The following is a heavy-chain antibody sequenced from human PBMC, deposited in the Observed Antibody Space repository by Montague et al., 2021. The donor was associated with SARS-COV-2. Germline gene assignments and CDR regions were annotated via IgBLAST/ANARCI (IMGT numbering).Heavy chain of an antibody. D-gene: IGHD3-16*01. Sequence: SETLSLTCTVSGGSISSSSYYWGWIRQPPGKELEWIGNIYYSGTTYYNPSLKSRGTISVDTSKNHLSLKLSSVTAADTAVYYCARVMIRGVTTPFDYWGQGSQVTVSS. CDR2: IYYSGTT. CDR1: GGSISSSSYY. V-gene: IGHV4-39*02. CDR3: ARVMIRGVTTPFDY. J-gene: IGHJ4*02.